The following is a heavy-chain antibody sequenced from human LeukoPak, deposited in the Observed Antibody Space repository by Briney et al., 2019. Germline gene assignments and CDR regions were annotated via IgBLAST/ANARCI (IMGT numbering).Heavy chain of an antibody. Sequence: GASVKVSCKASGGTFSSYAISWVRQAPGQGLEWMGGIIPMFGTVNYAQKFQGRVTITTDESTSTAYMELSNLRSEDTALYYCATYITGTTKYFQHWGQGTLVTVSS. J-gene: IGHJ1*01. V-gene: IGHV1-69*05. CDR3: ATYITGTTKYFQH. CDR1: GGTFSSYA. D-gene: IGHD1-7*01. CDR2: IIPMFGTV.